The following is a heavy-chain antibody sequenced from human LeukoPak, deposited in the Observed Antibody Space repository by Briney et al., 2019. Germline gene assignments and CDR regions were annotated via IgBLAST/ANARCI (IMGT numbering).Heavy chain of an antibody. CDR3: ARLGSYHDF. V-gene: IGHV4-39*07. CDR2: IHTSGGS. D-gene: IGHD1-26*01. J-gene: IGHJ4*02. Sequence: SETLSLTCTVSGVSISSGTYYWGWIRQPPGKGLEWIGSIHTSGGSSYYPSLKSRLTMSIDTSRNQLSLKLTSVTAADTALYFCARLGSYHDFWGQGALVTVSS. CDR1: GVSISSGTYY.